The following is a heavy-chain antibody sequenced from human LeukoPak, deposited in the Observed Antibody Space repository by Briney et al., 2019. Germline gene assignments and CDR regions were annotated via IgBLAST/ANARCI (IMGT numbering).Heavy chain of an antibody. J-gene: IGHJ4*02. CDR3: AREDYDFWSGYYTGGFDY. CDR2: IYYSGST. Sequence: SETLSLTCTVSGGSISNYYWAWIRQSPGKGLEWIGYIYYSGSTTYNPSLKSRVTISVDTSKNQFSLRLSSVTAADTAVYYCAREDYDFWSGYYTGGFDYWGQGTLVTVSS. V-gene: IGHV4-59*01. D-gene: IGHD3-3*01. CDR1: GGSISNYY.